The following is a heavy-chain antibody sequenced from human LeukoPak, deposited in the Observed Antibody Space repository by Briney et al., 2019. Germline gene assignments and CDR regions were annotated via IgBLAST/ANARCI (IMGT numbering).Heavy chain of an antibody. CDR1: GGTFSSYA. CDR3: ARDLRGNSMFYDY. V-gene: IGHV1-2*02. D-gene: IGHD3-10*02. J-gene: IGHJ4*02. Sequence: ASVKVSCKASGGTFSSYAISWVRQAPGQGLEWMGWINPNSGDTHYPQKFQGRVTLTSDTSINTAYMELGRLSPDDTAMYFCARDLRGNSMFYDYWGQGTLVTVSS. CDR2: INPNSGDT.